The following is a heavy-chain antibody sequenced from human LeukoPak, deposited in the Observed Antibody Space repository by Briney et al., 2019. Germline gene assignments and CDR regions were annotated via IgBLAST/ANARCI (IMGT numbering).Heavy chain of an antibody. J-gene: IGHJ4*02. CDR2: IKQDVSEK. CDR1: GFTSSNNW. CDR3: ARGPSGYHNT. Sequence: AGGSLRLSCAASGFTSSNNWMSWVRQAPGKGLEWVANIKQDVSEKYYVDSVKGRFTISRDNAKNSLFLQMNSLRAEDSAVYYCARGPSGYHNTGGQGTLVTVSS. D-gene: IGHD5-12*01. V-gene: IGHV3-7*01.